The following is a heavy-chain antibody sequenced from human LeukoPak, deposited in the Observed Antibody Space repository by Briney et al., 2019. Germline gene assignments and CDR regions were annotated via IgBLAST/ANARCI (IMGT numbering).Heavy chain of an antibody. D-gene: IGHD1-26*01. CDR1: GFTFSSYG. CDR3: ARDGAPEWELLYYFDY. J-gene: IGHJ4*02. V-gene: IGHV3-33*01. Sequence: PGGSLRLSCAASGFTFSSYGMHWVRQAPGKGLEWVAVIWYDGSNKYYGDSVKGRFTISRDNSKNTLYLQMNSLRAEDTAVYYCARDGAPEWELLYYFDYWGQGTLVTVSS. CDR2: IWYDGSNK.